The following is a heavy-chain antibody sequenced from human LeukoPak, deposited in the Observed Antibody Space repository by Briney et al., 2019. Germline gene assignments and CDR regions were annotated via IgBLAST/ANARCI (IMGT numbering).Heavy chain of an antibody. CDR1: GGTFSSYA. V-gene: IGHV1-69*13. Sequence: SVKVSCKASGGTFSSYAISWVRQAPGQGLEWMGGIIPIFGTANYAQKFQGRVTITADESTSTAYMELSRLRSDDTAVYYCARDPRYCSSTSCYTGAAFDIWGQGTMVTVSS. CDR3: ARDPRYCSSTSCYTGAAFDI. D-gene: IGHD2-2*02. CDR2: IIPIFGTA. J-gene: IGHJ3*02.